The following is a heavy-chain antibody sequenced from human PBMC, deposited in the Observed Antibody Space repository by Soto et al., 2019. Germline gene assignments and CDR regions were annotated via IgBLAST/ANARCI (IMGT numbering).Heavy chain of an antibody. CDR3: ARVRDPHLDHYGLDV. V-gene: IGHV1-69*06. Sequence: SVKVSCKASGFTFNVFGIHWVRQAPGQGLEWVGGLIPIYDAPYYAPKFQGRVTITADKSTTTVHLELSSLTSDDTAVYFCARVRDPHLDHYGLDVWGQGTTVTVSS. J-gene: IGHJ6*02. CDR1: GFTFNVFG. CDR2: LIPIYDAP.